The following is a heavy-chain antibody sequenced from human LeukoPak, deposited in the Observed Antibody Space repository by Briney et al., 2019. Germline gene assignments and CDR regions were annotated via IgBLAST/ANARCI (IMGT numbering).Heavy chain of an antibody. J-gene: IGHJ4*02. CDR1: GYTFTGYY. V-gene: IGHV1-2*02. CDR2: INPNSGGT. CDR3: ARGGYYDFWSGYFTFDY. Sequence: GSVKVSCKASGYTFTGYYMRWVRQAPGQGLEWMGWINPNSGGTNYAQKLQGRVTMTRDTSISTAYMELSRLRSDDTAVYYCARGGYYDFWSGYFTFDYWGQGSLVTVSS. D-gene: IGHD3-3*01.